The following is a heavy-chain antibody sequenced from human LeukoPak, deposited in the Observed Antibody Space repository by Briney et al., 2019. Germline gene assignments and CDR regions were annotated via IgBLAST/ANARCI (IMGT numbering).Heavy chain of an antibody. V-gene: IGHV3-48*03. Sequence: PGGSPRLSCAASGFTPRRYEMNGVRHAPGQGLEWVSYISSSGSTIYYADSVKGRFTISRDNAKNSLYLQMNSLRAEDTAVYYCASQLATDYWGQGTLVTVSS. CDR1: GFTPRRYE. CDR2: ISSSGSTI. D-gene: IGHD1-1*01. CDR3: ASQLATDY. J-gene: IGHJ4*02.